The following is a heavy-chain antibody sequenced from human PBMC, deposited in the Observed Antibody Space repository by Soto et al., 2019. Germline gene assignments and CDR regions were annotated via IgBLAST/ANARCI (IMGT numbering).Heavy chain of an antibody. D-gene: IGHD6-13*01. CDR1: GFTFSSDG. V-gene: IGHV3-33*01. CDR2: IWYDGSNK. J-gene: IGHJ6*02. CDR3: ARDPWLAAAGTDGMDV. Sequence: QVQLVESGGGVVQPGRSLRLSCAASGFTFSSDGMHWVRQAQGKGLEWVAVIWYDGSNKYYADSVKGRFTISRDNSKNKLYLQMSTLRAEDTAVYYCARDPWLAAAGTDGMDVWGQGTTVTVSS.